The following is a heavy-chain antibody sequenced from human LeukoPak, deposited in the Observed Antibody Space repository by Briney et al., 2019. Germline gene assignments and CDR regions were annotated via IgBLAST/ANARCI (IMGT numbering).Heavy chain of an antibody. CDR3: AREAGYCSSTSCRGGLGY. V-gene: IGHV4-30-4*08. J-gene: IGHJ4*02. CDR2: IYYSGST. Sequence: SSETLSLTCTVSGGSISSGDYYWSWIRQPPGKGLEWIGYIYYSGSTYYNPSLKSRVTISVDTSKNQFSLKLSSVTAADTAVYYCAREAGYCSSTSCRGGLGYWGQGTLVTVSS. CDR1: GGSISSGDYY. D-gene: IGHD2-2*01.